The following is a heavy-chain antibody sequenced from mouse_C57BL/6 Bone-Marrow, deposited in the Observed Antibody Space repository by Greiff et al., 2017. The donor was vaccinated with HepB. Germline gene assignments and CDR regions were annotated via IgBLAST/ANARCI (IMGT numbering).Heavy chain of an antibody. CDR1: GYTFTSYW. CDR3: ARRGITTYLDY. V-gene: IGHV1-64*01. D-gene: IGHD2-4*01. J-gene: IGHJ2*01. Sequence: VQLQQPGAELVKPGASVKLSCTASGYTFTSYWMHWVKQRPGQGLEWIGMIHPNSGSTNYNEKFKSKATLTVDKSSSTAYMQLSSLTSEDSAVYYCARRGITTYLDYWGQGTTLTVSS. CDR2: IHPNSGST.